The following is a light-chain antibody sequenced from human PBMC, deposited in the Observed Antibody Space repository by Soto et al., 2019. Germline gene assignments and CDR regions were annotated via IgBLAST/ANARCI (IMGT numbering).Light chain of an antibody. CDR3: QQYHSWFPPA. CDR2: GFS. J-gene: IGKJ1*01. Sequence: LSQSPSTVSSSPGERATLSCRASQSVTNNYLSCYLQQRGHAPRLLIYGFSCECTGIPDRFSGSGAGTDFTLTISSLQSEDFSVYYCQQYHSWFPPAFGQRTKVDIK. V-gene: IGKV3-20*01. CDR1: QSVTNNY.